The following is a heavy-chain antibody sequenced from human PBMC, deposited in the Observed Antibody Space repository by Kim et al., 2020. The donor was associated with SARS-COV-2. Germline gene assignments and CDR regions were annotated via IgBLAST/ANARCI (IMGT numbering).Heavy chain of an antibody. CDR1: GFTFGDHH. Sequence: GGSLRLSCAVSGFTFGDHHMDWVRQSPERGLEWVGRSRNRGEGYTTEYAASVKGRFTVLRDESKNEFFLQMKSLKIEDTAVYYCVREAFEDDFLWGWFDPWGQGTLVTVSS. J-gene: IGHJ5*02. CDR3: VREAFEDDFLWGWFDP. CDR2: SRNRGEGYTT. V-gene: IGHV3-72*01. D-gene: IGHD3-3*01.